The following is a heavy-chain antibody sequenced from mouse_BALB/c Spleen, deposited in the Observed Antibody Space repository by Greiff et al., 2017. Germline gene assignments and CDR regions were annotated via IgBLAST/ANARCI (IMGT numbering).Heavy chain of an antibody. V-gene: IGHV1-18*01. J-gene: IGHJ3*01. CDR3: ARYETGTRSSAWFAY. CDR1: GYTFTDYN. Sequence: VQLKESGPELVKPGASVKIPCKASGYTFTDYNMDWVKQSHGKSLEWIGDINPNNGGTIYNQKFKGKATLTVDKSSSTAYMELRSLTSEDTAVYYCARYETGTRSSAWFAYWGQGTLVTVSA. D-gene: IGHD4-1*01. CDR2: INPNNGGT.